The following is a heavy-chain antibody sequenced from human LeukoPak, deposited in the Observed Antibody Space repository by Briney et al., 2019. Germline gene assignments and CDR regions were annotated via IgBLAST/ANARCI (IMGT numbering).Heavy chain of an antibody. J-gene: IGHJ4*02. V-gene: IGHV3-53*01. D-gene: IGHD3-10*01. CDR3: ARDPYNSGSSYFDY. Sequence: GGSLRLSCAVSGLTVSSNYMSWVRQAPGKGLEWVSVIYSGGSTFYADSVKGRFTISRDNSKNTLYLQMNSLRAEDTAVYYCARDPYNSGSSYFDYWGQGTLVTVSS. CDR2: IYSGGST. CDR1: GLTVSSNY.